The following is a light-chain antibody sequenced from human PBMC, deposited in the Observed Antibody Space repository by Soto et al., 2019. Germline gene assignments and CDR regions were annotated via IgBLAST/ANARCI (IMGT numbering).Light chain of an antibody. CDR2: GAS. V-gene: IGKV3-20*01. CDR1: QSVSSNF. CDR3: QQYGGSPTT. Sequence: DIVLTQFPGTLSLSPGERATLSCRASQSVSSNFLAWYQQKPGQAPRLLIYGASNRATAIPDRFSGSGSGTDFTLTISRLEPEDFAVYYCQQYGGSPTTFGQGTRLEIK. J-gene: IGKJ5*01.